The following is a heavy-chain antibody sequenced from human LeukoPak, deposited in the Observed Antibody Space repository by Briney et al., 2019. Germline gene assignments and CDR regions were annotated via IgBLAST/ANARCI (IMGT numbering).Heavy chain of an antibody. Sequence: ASVRVSCKTSGYAFTSHGISCLRQAPGQGLEWMGWIRPSKGDTKYAEKVQGRLSMTTDTYTTTAYMELRSLRSDDTAVYYCARDWPTVIADYWGQGTLVTVSS. J-gene: IGHJ4*02. D-gene: IGHD4-11*01. CDR2: IRPSKGDT. CDR1: GYAFTSHG. CDR3: ARDWPTVIADY. V-gene: IGHV1-18*01.